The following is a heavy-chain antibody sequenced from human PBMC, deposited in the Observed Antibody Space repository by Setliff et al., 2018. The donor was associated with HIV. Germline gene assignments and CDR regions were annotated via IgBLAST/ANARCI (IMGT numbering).Heavy chain of an antibody. V-gene: IGHV4-59*01. Sequence: SETLSLTCSVSGGSINSYYWNWVRQPPGKGLEWIAYKHTSGSTNYNPSLKSRVTISLDTSKNQFSLKLSSVTAADTAIYYCARLRDMEWELIGLDYWGRGTLVTVSS. D-gene: IGHD1-26*01. CDR2: KHTSGST. CDR1: GGSINSYY. J-gene: IGHJ4*02. CDR3: ARLRDMEWELIGLDY.